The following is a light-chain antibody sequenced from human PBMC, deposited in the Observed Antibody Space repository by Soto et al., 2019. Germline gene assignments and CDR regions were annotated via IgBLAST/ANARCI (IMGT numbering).Light chain of an antibody. CDR3: QQFSSYWT. CDR1: QSISSW. CDR2: DAS. V-gene: IGKV1-5*01. J-gene: IGKJ1*01. Sequence: DIQMTQSPSTLSASVGDRVTITCRASQSISSWLAWYQQKPGKAPKLLISDASSLESEVPSRFSGDRSGTEFTLTINSLRPEDVATYFCQQFSSYWTFGQGTKVDIK.